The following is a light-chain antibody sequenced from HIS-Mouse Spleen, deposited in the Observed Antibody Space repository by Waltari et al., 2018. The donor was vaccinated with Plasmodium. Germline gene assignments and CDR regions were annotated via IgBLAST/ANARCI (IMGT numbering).Light chain of an antibody. J-gene: IGLJ2*01. CDR1: SSDVGGYNY. Sequence: QSALTQPPSASGSPGQSVTISCTGTSSDVGGYNYVSWYQQPPGKAPKLMCYEVSKRPSGVPDRFSGSKSGNTASLTVSGLQAEEEADYYCSAYAGSNNLVFGGGTKLTVL. CDR3: SAYAGSNNLV. V-gene: IGLV2-8*01. CDR2: EVS.